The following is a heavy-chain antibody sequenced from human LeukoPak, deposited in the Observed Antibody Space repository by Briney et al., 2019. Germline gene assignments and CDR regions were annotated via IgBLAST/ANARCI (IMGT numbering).Heavy chain of an antibody. CDR3: AREAGVPMD. Sequence: SETLSLTCTVSGGSISSYYWSWIRQPPGKGLEWIGYIYYSGSTNYNPSLKSRVTISVDTSKNQFYLKLSSVTAADTAVYYCAREAGVPMDWGQGTLVTVSS. V-gene: IGHV4-59*01. J-gene: IGHJ4*02. D-gene: IGHD2-8*01. CDR1: GGSISSYY. CDR2: IYYSGST.